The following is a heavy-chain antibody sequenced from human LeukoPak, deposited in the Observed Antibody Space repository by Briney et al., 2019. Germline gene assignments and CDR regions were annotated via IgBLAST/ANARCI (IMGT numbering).Heavy chain of an antibody. V-gene: IGHV3-30*02. CDR3: AKDGGGYYPHYYYYMDV. Sequence: GGSLRLSCAASGFTFNSYGIHWVRQAPGKGLEWVAFIRSDGSSNSYADSVKGRFTISRDNSNNTLYLQMNSLRAEDTAVYYCAKDGGGYYPHYYYYMDVWGKGTTVTVSS. CDR1: GFTFNSYG. CDR2: IRSDGSSN. D-gene: IGHD3-22*01. J-gene: IGHJ6*03.